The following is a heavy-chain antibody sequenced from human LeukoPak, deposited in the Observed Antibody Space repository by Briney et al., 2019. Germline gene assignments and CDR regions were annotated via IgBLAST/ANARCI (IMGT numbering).Heavy chain of an antibody. CDR2: IHSDGSST. CDR1: GFTFSSYW. CDR3: ARDRARRFDP. Sequence: GGSLRLSCAASGFTFSSYWMHWVRQAPGKGLVWVSRIHSDGSSTSYADSVRGRFTISRDNAKNSLYLQMNSLRAEDTALYYCARDRARRFDPWGQGTLVTVSS. V-gene: IGHV3-74*01. J-gene: IGHJ5*02.